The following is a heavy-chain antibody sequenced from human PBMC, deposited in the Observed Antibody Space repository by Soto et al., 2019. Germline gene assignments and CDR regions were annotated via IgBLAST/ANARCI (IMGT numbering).Heavy chain of an antibody. D-gene: IGHD6-13*01. CDR3: AREGSSSPDWFDP. V-gene: IGHV3-21*01. Sequence: EVQLVESGGGLVKPGGSLRLSCEASGFTFSSYSMNWVRQAPGKGLEWVSSISSSSSYIYYADSVKGRFTIFRDNAKNSLYLQMNSLRAEDTAVYYCAREGSSSPDWFDPWGQGTLVTVSS. CDR1: GFTFSSYS. J-gene: IGHJ5*02. CDR2: ISSSSSYI.